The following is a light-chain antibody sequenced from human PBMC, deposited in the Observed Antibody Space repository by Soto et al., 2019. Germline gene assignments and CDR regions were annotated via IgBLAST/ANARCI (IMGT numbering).Light chain of an antibody. CDR3: QQYNSYPLT. Sequence: DIQMTQSPSTLSASAGDRVTITCRASQRISRWLAWYQQKPGKAPTVLIYDASTLQSGVPSRFSGSGFGTEFTLTISSLQPDDYATYYSQQYNSYPLTFGGGTKVEIK. CDR2: DAS. J-gene: IGKJ4*01. V-gene: IGKV1-5*01. CDR1: QRISRW.